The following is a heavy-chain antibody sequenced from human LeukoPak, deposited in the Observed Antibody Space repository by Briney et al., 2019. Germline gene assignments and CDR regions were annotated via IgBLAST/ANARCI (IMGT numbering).Heavy chain of an antibody. CDR3: ARAWGLGYCSGGSCYTDPYYFDY. D-gene: IGHD2-15*01. J-gene: IGHJ4*02. CDR1: GFTVSSNY. Sequence: GGSLRLPCAASGFTVSSNYMSWVRQAPGKGLEWVSVIYSGGSTYYADSVKGRFTISRDNSKNTLYLQMNSLRAEDTAVYYCARAWGLGYCSGGSCYTDPYYFDYWGQGTLVTVSS. V-gene: IGHV3-53*01. CDR2: IYSGGST.